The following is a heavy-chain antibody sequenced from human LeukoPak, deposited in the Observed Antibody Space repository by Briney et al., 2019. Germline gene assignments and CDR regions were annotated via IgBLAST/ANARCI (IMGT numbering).Heavy chain of an antibody. D-gene: IGHD3-22*01. V-gene: IGHV4-61*01. CDR2: IYYSGST. CDR1: GASISSGSYY. J-gene: IGHJ3*02. CDR3: ATGGPRLDYYDSSGYYGLGAFDI. Sequence: PSETLSLTCTVSGASISSGSYYWSWIRQPPGKGLEWIGYIYYSGSTNYNPSLKSRVTISVDTSKNQFSLKLSSVTAADTAVYYCATGGPRLDYYDSSGYYGLGAFDIWGQGTMVTVSS.